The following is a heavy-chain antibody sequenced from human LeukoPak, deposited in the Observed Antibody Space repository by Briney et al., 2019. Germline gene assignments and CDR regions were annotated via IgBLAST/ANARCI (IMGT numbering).Heavy chain of an antibody. V-gene: IGHV1-8*01. D-gene: IGHD6-13*01. J-gene: IGHJ6*02. CDR1: GYTFTSYD. CDR2: MNPNSGNT. CDR3: ARGAGDSSSWLPEWGYYYYGMDV. Sequence: ASVKVSCKASGYTFTSYDINWVRQATGQGLEWMGWMNPNSGNTGYAQKFQGGVTMTRNTSISTAYMELSSLRSEDTAVYYCARGAGDSSSWLPEWGYYYYGMDVWGQGTTVTVSS.